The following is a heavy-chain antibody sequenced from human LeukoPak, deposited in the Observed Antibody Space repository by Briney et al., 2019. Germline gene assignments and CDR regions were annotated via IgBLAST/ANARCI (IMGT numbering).Heavy chain of an antibody. D-gene: IGHD1-14*01. CDR1: GGSISSSSYY. CDR3: ARNLNPMIEPTIFARGAFDI. J-gene: IGHJ3*02. V-gene: IGHV4-39*01. Sequence: PSETLSLICTVSGGSISSSSYYGGWIRQPPGKGLEWNGSIYYSGSTYYNPSLKSRVTISVDTSKNQFSLKLSSVTAADTAVYYCARNLNPMIEPTIFARGAFDIWGQGTMVTVSS. CDR2: IYYSGST.